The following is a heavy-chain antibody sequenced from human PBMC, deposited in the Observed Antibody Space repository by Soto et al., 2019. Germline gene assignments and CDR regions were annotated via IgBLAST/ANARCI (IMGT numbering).Heavy chain of an antibody. CDR1: GYTFTNYD. Sequence: QVQLVQSGAELKKPGASVKVSCKASGYTFTNYDINWVRQATGEGLEWMGWMNPNNGDTGYAQKFHGRVTMTTNTSISTAYMELSSLRSEDTAVYYCAEGYRDGLDVWVQGTTVTVSS. J-gene: IGHJ6*02. D-gene: IGHD5-18*01. V-gene: IGHV1-8*01. CDR3: AEGYRDGLDV. CDR2: MNPNNGDT.